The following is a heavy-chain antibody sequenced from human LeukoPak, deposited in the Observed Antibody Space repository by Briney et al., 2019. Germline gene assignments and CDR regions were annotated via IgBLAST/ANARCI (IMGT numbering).Heavy chain of an antibody. CDR2: IDPSDSYT. CDR1: GYRLNSYW. Sequence: GESLEISLQGFGYRLNSYWIRWVRQMPGTRLEWMGRIDPSDSYTNFSPSFQGHVTISADKSISTAYLQCSSLKASDTAMYYCARRYCSSTSCLLKDWFDPWGQGTLVTVS. CDR3: ARRYCSSTSCLLKDWFDP. J-gene: IGHJ5*02. D-gene: IGHD2-2*01. V-gene: IGHV5-10-1*01.